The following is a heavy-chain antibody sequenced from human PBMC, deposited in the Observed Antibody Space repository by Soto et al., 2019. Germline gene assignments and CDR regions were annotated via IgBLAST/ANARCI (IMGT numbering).Heavy chain of an antibody. V-gene: IGHV2-5*02. CDR3: AHSGRVLSPFDS. CDR2: IYWDDDK. Sequence: QITLKESGPTPVKPTQTLRLTCTFSGFSLSTSGVSVGWIRQPPGKALEWLALIYWDDDKRYSPSLKSRLTIXKXXSKHPVVLTMTNMDPVDTATYYCAHSGRVLSPFDSWGQGTLVTVSS. CDR1: GFSLSTSGVS. D-gene: IGHD2-15*01. J-gene: IGHJ4*02.